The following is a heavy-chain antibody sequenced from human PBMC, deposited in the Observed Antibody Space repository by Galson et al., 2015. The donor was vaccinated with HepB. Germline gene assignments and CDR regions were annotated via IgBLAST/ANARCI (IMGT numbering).Heavy chain of an antibody. V-gene: IGHV4-39*01. CDR1: GGSISSGDYY. D-gene: IGHD6-6*01. CDR2: INYSGAT. J-gene: IGHJ4*02. CDR3: ARHTRRVDHFDY. Sequence: SETLSLTCTVSGGSISSGDYYWSWIRQPPGKGLEFIGIINYSGATYYNPSLKSRVTMSVDTSRNQFSLKLSSVTAADTAVYYCARHTRRVDHFDYWGQGTLVTVSS.